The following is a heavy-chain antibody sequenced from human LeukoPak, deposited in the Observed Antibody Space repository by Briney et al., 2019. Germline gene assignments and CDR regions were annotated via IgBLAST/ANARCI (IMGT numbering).Heavy chain of an antibody. D-gene: IGHD1-26*01. V-gene: IGHV3-23*01. Sequence: GGSLRLSCAASGFTFSSYEMNWVRQAPGKGLEWVSTITTSGGSTYYADSVKGRFTISRDNSKNTLYLQMNSLRAEDTAVYYCAKRGAEVGTTVAPGDYWGQGTLLTVSS. CDR3: AKRGAEVGTTVAPGDY. CDR2: ITTSGGST. CDR1: GFTFSSYE. J-gene: IGHJ4*02.